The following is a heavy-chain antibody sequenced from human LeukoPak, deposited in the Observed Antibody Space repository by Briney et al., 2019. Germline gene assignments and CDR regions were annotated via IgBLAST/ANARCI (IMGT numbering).Heavy chain of an antibody. J-gene: IGHJ6*02. CDR3: ARHRHGMDV. Sequence: GASLQISCKGSGSIFTSYWIGWVRQLPGKGLEWMGIIYPDDSDTRYSPSFQGQVTISADKSISTAYLQWSSLKASATAMYYCARHRHGMDVWGQGTTVTVSS. CDR2: IYPDDSDT. V-gene: IGHV5-51*01. CDR1: GSIFTSYW.